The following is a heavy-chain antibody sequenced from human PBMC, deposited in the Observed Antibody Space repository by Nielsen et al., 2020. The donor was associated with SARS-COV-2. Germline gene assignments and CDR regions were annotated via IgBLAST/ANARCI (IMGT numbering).Heavy chain of an antibody. Sequence: GGSLRLSCAASGFTFSSYSMNWVRQAPGKGLEWVSSISSSSSYIYYADSVKGRFTISRDNAKNSLYLQMNSLRAEDTAVYYCARDSNYDYYYYYGMDVWGQGTTVTVSS. D-gene: IGHD4-11*01. CDR3: ARDSNYDYYYYYGMDV. J-gene: IGHJ6*02. CDR1: GFTFSSYS. CDR2: ISSSSSYI. V-gene: IGHV3-21*01.